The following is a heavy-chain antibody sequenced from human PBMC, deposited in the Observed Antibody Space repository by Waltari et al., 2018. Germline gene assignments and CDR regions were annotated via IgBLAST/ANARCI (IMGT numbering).Heavy chain of an antibody. D-gene: IGHD3-3*02. CDR2: ISSDSNVI. J-gene: IGHJ4*02. Sequence: EVQLVESGGGLVQPGGSLRLSCAVPGFTFNHYHMNWGRLAPGRGLEWLSYISSDSNVIYYSDSVRGRFTVSRDNAKSSLFLQMNSLRAEDTAVYYCARELDHIKDDYWGQGTLVTVSS. CDR1: GFTFNHYH. CDR3: ARELDHIKDDY. V-gene: IGHV3-48*04.